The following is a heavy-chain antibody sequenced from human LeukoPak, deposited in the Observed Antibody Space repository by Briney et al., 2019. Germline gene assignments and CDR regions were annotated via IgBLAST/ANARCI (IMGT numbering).Heavy chain of an antibody. CDR2: IIPILGIA. D-gene: IGHD6-13*01. CDR3: ARDLGSYSSTPAGY. CDR1: GGTFSSYA. Sequence: GASVKVSCKASGGTFSSYAISWVRQAPGQGLEWMGRIIPILGIANYAQKFQGRVTITADKSTSTAYMELSSLRSEDTAVYYCARDLGSYSSTPAGYWGQGTLVTVSS. V-gene: IGHV1-69*04. J-gene: IGHJ4*02.